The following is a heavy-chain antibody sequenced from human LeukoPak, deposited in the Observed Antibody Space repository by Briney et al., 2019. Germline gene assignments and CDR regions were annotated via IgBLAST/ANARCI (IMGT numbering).Heavy chain of an antibody. CDR3: ARDRDTISTTDAGGDHFHY. Sequence: ASVKVSCKASGYTFTDYYMHWVRQAPGQGLEWMGWINPNSGGTNYAQNFQGRVTMTRDTSITTAYMELSSLRSDDTAVYYCARDRDTISTTDAGGDHFHYWGQGTLVTVSS. J-gene: IGHJ4*02. CDR1: GYTFTDYY. V-gene: IGHV1-2*02. D-gene: IGHD1-1*01. CDR2: INPNSGGT.